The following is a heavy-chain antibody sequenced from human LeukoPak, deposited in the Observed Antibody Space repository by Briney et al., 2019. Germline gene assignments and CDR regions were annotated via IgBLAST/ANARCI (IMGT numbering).Heavy chain of an antibody. Sequence: GGSLRLSCAASGFTFSSYWMHWVRQAPGEGLVWVSLINTDGSSTTYADSVKGRFTISRDNAKNTLYLQMNSLRAEDTAVYYCGRGYCSSTSCQLLPPPFGLWGQGTLVTVSS. D-gene: IGHD2-2*01. J-gene: IGHJ4*02. V-gene: IGHV3-74*01. CDR3: GRGYCSSTSCQLLPPPFGL. CDR2: INTDGSST. CDR1: GFTFSSYW.